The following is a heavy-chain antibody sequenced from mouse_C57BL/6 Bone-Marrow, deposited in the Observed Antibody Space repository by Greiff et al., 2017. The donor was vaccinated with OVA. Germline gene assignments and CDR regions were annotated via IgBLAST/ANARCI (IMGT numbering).Heavy chain of an antibody. V-gene: IGHV1-76*01. J-gene: IGHJ4*01. CDR2: IYPGSGNT. D-gene: IGHD2-13*01. Sequence: QVQLKESGAELVRPGASVKLSCKASGYTFTDYYINWVKQRPGQGLEWIARIYPGSGNTYYNEKFKGKATLTAEKSSSTAYMQLSSLTSEDSAVYFCARSTMVMDYWGQGTSVTVSS. CDR3: ARSTMVMDY. CDR1: GYTFTDYY.